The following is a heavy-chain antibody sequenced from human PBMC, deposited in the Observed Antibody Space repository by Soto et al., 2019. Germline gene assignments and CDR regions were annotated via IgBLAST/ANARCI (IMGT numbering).Heavy chain of an antibody. CDR2: INPSGGST. D-gene: IGHD2-21*02. CDR3: ARDFRYCGGDCLRYYYYGMDV. Sequence: GASVKVSCKASGYTFTSYYMHWVRQAPGQGLEWMGIINPSGGSTSYAQKFQGRVTMTRDTSTSTVYMELSSLRSEDTAVYYCARDFRYCGGDCLRYYYYGMDVWGQGTTVTVSS. J-gene: IGHJ6*02. CDR1: GYTFTSYY. V-gene: IGHV1-46*01.